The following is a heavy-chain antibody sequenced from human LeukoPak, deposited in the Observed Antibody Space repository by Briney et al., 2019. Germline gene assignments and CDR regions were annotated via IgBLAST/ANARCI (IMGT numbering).Heavy chain of an antibody. CDR1: GFTFSSYG. CDR2: ISSSSSTI. Sequence: GGTLRLSCAASGFTFSSYGMSWVRQAPGKGLEWVSYISSSSSTIYYADSVKGRFTISRDNAKNSLYLQMNSLRAEDTAVYYCAKEPVDYGDYAEYFQHWGQGTLVTVSS. D-gene: IGHD4-17*01. V-gene: IGHV3-48*01. CDR3: AKEPVDYGDYAEYFQH. J-gene: IGHJ1*01.